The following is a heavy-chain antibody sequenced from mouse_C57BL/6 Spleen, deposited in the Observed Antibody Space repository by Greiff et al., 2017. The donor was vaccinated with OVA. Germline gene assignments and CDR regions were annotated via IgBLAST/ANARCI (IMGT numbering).Heavy chain of an antibody. D-gene: IGHD1-1*01. CDR1: GYTFTDYY. Sequence: VQLKQSGPELVKPGASVKISCKASGYTFTDYYMNWVKQSHGKSLEWIGDINPNNGGTSYNQKFKGKATLTVDKSSSTAYMELRSLTSEDSAVYYCARSRLILRSSHFDYWGQGTTLTVSS. CDR3: ARSRLILRSSHFDY. CDR2: INPNNGGT. J-gene: IGHJ2*01. V-gene: IGHV1-26*01.